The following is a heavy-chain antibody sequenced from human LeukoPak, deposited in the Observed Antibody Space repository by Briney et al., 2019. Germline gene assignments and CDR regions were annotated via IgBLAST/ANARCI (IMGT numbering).Heavy chain of an antibody. CDR2: IIPLFGTV. V-gene: IGHV1-69*01. Sequence: GASVKVSCKASGGTFGTYGVSWVRQAPGQGLEWMGGIIPLFGTVNYAQTFQGRVTITADESTSTVYLEVSSLRSEDTAVYYCARFYSGYGNYYYYMDVWGKGTTVTVSS. CDR3: ARFYSGYGNYYYYMDV. J-gene: IGHJ6*03. D-gene: IGHD5-12*01. CDR1: GGTFGTYG.